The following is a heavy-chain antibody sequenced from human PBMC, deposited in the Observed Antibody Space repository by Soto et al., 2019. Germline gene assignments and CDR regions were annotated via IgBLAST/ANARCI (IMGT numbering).Heavy chain of an antibody. V-gene: IGHV3-30*18. D-gene: IGHD2-15*01. CDR1: GFTFSYG. J-gene: IGHJ4*02. CDR2: ISYDSSNK. CDR3: AKLVIGYCSGNTCDDY. Sequence: VQLLESGGGLIQPGGSLRLSCAASGFTFSYGIHWLRQAPGKGLEWVAYISYDSSNKFYGDSVKGRFTISRDNSKNTQFLHMKSLRAEDTAVYYCAKLVIGYCSGNTCDDYWGQGTLVAVSS.